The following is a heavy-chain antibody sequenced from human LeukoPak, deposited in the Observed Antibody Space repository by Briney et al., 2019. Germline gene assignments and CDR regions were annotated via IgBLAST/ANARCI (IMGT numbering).Heavy chain of an antibody. D-gene: IGHD6-19*01. CDR2: IYYSGST. Sequence: SETLSLTCTVSGGSISSSSYYWGWIRQPPGKGLEWIGSIYYSGSTYYNPSLKSRVTISVDTSKNQFSLKLSSVTAADTAVYYCARGAQAVAGSDYWGQGTLVTVSS. J-gene: IGHJ4*02. CDR3: ARGAQAVAGSDY. CDR1: GGSISSSSYY. V-gene: IGHV4-39*07.